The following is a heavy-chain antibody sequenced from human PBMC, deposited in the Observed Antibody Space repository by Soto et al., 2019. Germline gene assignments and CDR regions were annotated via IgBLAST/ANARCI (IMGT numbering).Heavy chain of an antibody. Sequence: PGGSLRLSCAASGFTFSSYAMHWVRQAPGKGLEWVAVISYDGSNKYYADSVKGRFTISRDNSKNTLFLQMNGLRAEDTAVYYCSKGGSKAGMDVWGQGTTVTVSS. CDR2: ISYDGSNK. CDR3: SKGGSKAGMDV. V-gene: IGHV3-30-3*01. D-gene: IGHD1-26*01. J-gene: IGHJ6*02. CDR1: GFTFSSYA.